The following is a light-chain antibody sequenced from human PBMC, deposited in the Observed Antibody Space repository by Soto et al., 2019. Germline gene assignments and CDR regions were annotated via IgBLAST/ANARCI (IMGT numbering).Light chain of an antibody. V-gene: IGKV1-39*01. CDR1: QSISSY. CDR2: DAS. CDR3: KQANSFPIT. Sequence: DIQMTQSPSSLSASVGDRVTITCRASQSISSYLNWYQQKPGKAPKLLIYDASSLESGVQSRFSGSGSGTEFTLTIRSLQPEDFATYYCKQANSFPITFGQGTRLEIK. J-gene: IGKJ5*01.